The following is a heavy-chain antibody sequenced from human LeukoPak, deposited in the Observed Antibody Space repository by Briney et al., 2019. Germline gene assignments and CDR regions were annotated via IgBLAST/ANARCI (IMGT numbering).Heavy chain of an antibody. CDR1: GFTFSSYA. CDR2: ITSAGNT. J-gene: IGHJ4*02. V-gene: IGHV3-23*01. Sequence: GGSLRPSCAASGFTFSSYAMNWVRQAPGKGLEWVSAITSAGNTYYADSVKGRFTISRDSSKNTLYLQMNSLRSEDTAVYYCAKGGGPYHLATDYWGQGTLVTVSS. D-gene: IGHD2-2*01. CDR3: AKGGGPYHLATDY.